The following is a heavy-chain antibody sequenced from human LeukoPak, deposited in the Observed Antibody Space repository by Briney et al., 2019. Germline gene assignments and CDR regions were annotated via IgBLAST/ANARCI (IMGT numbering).Heavy chain of an antibody. D-gene: IGHD2-15*01. CDR2: IYTSGST. J-gene: IGHJ4*02. CDR1: GGSISSYY. V-gene: IGHV4-4*07. CDR3: AADGGFGGFGN. Sequence: TPSETLSLTCTVSGGSISSYYWSWIRQPAGKGLEWIGRIYTSGSTNYNPSLKSRVTLSVDTSKNQFSLKLNSVTAADTAVYFCAADGGFGGFGNWGQGTLVIVSS.